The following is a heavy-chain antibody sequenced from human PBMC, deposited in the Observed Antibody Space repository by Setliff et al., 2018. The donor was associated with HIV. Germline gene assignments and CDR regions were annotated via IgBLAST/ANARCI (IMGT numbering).Heavy chain of an antibody. D-gene: IGHD6-6*01. CDR1: GGSISSYY. Sequence: SETLSLTCKVSGGSISSYYWGWIRQPPGKGLEWIGSINYSGSTYQNPSLKSRVTISVDTSKNQYSLKLSSVTAADTAVYYCARLAASIAARRRFDYWGQGTLVTVSS. CDR3: ARLAASIAARRRFDY. V-gene: IGHV4-39*01. J-gene: IGHJ4*02. CDR2: INYSGST.